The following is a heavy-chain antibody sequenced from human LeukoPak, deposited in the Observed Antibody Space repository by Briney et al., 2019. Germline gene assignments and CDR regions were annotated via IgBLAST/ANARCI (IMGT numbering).Heavy chain of an antibody. Sequence: ASVKVSCKVSGYTLTELSMHWVRQAPGKGLEWMGGFDPEDGETIYAQKFQGRVTMTEDTSTDTAYMELNNLRSEDTAVYYCAKVTALGGRDFDYWGQGTLVTVSS. J-gene: IGHJ4*02. CDR2: FDPEDGET. V-gene: IGHV1-24*01. CDR3: AKVTALGGRDFDY. CDR1: GYTLTELS. D-gene: IGHD3-16*01.